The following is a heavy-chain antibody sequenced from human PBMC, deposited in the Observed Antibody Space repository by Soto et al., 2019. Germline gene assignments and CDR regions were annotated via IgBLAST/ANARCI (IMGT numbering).Heavy chain of an antibody. Sequence: EVQLLESGGGLVQPGGSLRLSCAVSGFTFSSYVMSWVRQTPGKGLEWVSVISGSGGTTYYADSVKGRFTISRDNSKNTLYLQMNRLRAEDTAVYYCAARIGSGRHFAYWGQGTLVTVSS. D-gene: IGHD3-10*01. CDR1: GFTFSSYV. CDR3: AARIGSGRHFAY. J-gene: IGHJ4*02. V-gene: IGHV3-23*01. CDR2: ISGSGGTT.